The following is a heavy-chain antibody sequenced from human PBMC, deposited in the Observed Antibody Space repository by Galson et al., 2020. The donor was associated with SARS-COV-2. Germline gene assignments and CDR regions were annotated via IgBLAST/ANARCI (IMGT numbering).Heavy chain of an antibody. CDR3: AKGGGSYYEGVWY. D-gene: IGHD1-26*01. CDR1: GFTFSSYG. V-gene: IGHV3-30*18. CDR2: ISYDGSNK. J-gene: IGHJ4*02. Sequence: AASGFTFSSYGMHWVRQAPGKGLEWVAVISYDGSNKYYADSVKGRFTISRDNSKNTLYLQMNSLRAEDTAVYYCAKGGGSYYEGVWYWGQGTLVTVSS.